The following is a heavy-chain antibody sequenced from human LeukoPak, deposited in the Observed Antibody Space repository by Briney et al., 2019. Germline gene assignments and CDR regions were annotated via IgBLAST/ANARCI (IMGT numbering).Heavy chain of an antibody. CDR1: DGSINSDTYY. CDR2: IYSGGNT. CDR3: ARDQRSLFDV. Sequence: SETLSLTCSVSDGSINSDTYYWGWIRQPPGKGLVWIASIYSGGNTFHNPSLKSRVTISLDTSKNQFSLKLTSVTAADTAVYYCARDQRSLFDVWGQGSLVIVSS. V-gene: IGHV4-39*07. J-gene: IGHJ4*02. D-gene: IGHD1-26*01.